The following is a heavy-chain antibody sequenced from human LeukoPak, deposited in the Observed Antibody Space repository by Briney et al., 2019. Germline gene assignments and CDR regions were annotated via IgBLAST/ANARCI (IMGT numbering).Heavy chain of an antibody. CDR1: GFNFSIYG. CDR2: IWEDGTNI. CDR3: ARVGYNIGWYEY. D-gene: IGHD6-19*01. V-gene: IGHV3-33*01. J-gene: IGHJ4*02. Sequence: PGTSLRLSCAASGFNFSIYGMHWVRQAPGKGLEFVAGIWEDGTNIHYADSVKGRFTISRDNSKNTLYLQINSLRGEDTAVFFCARVGYNIGWYEYWGQGTLVTVSS.